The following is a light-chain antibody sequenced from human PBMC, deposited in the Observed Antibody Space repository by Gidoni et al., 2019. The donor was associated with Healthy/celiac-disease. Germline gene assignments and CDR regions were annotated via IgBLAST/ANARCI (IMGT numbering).Light chain of an antibody. J-gene: IGKJ2*01. CDR1: QSISSY. Sequence: DIQMTKSPSSLSASVGDRVTITCRASQSISSYLNGYQQKPGKAPKLLIYAASSLQSGVPSRFSGSGSGTVFTLTISSLQPEDFATYYCQQSYSTPPTFXXXTKLEIK. CDR2: AAS. V-gene: IGKV1-39*01. CDR3: QQSYSTPPT.